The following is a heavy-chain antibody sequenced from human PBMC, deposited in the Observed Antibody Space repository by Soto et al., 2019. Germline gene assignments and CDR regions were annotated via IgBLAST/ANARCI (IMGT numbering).Heavy chain of an antibody. Sequence: QVQLVESGGGVVQPGRSLSLSCTASGFTFSSYGMHWVRQTPGMGLEWVAHISYDGNNEHYTDSVKGRFTISRDNSKNTVYLQMNSLSTEDTALYYCAKDTYYHDSSGYYVFDHWGQGTLVTVSS. CDR1: GFTFSSYG. CDR2: ISYDGNNE. CDR3: AKDTYYHDSSGYYVFDH. J-gene: IGHJ4*02. D-gene: IGHD3-22*01. V-gene: IGHV3-30*18.